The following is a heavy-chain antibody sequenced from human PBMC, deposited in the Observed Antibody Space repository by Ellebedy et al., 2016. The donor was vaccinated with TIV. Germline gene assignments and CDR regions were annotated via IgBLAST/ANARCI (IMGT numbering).Heavy chain of an antibody. Sequence: GESLKISCAASGFTFTTYWMSWVRQAPGKGLEWVANMNQVGSEKYYADSVKGRFTIARDNAKNSLYLQMNSLRPEDMALYYCAEDRRAAVAGTIDSWGQGTLVTVSS. D-gene: IGHD6-19*01. CDR2: MNQVGSEK. J-gene: IGHJ4*02. V-gene: IGHV3-7*03. CDR1: GFTFTTYW. CDR3: AEDRRAAVAGTIDS.